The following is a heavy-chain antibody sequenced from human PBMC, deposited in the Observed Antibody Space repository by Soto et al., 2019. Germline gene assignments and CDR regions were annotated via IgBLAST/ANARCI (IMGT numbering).Heavy chain of an antibody. Sequence: SVKVSCKASGGTFSSYAISWVRQAPGQGLEWMGGIIPIFGTANYAQKFQGRVTITADESTSTAYMELSSLRSEDTAVYYCASSNDILTGNITPYYYYGIDVWGQVTTVTVSS. D-gene: IGHD3-9*01. CDR2: IIPIFGTA. CDR1: GGTFSSYA. J-gene: IGHJ6*02. V-gene: IGHV1-69*13. CDR3: ASSNDILTGNITPYYYYGIDV.